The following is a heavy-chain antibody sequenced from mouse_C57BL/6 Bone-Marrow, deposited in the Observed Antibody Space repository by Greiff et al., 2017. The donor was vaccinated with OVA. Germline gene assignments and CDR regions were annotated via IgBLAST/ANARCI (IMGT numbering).Heavy chain of an antibody. J-gene: IGHJ3*01. V-gene: IGHV1-20*01. Sequence: VQLQQSGPELVKPGDSVKISCKASGYSFTGYFMNWVMQSHGKSLEWIGRINPYNGDTFYNQKFKGKATLTVDKSSSTAHMELRSLTSEDSAVYYCARSGDYDYGGAWFAYWGQGTLVTVSA. CDR3: ARSGDYDYGGAWFAY. D-gene: IGHD2-4*01. CDR2: INPYNGDT. CDR1: GYSFTGYF.